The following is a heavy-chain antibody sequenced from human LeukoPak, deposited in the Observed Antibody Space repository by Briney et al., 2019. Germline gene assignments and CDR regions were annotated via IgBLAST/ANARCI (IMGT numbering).Heavy chain of an antibody. J-gene: IGHJ4*02. CDR2: ISHDSSNK. D-gene: IGHD3-3*01. CDR1: GFTFSSYS. CDR3: QTGGHHDFWSGYSDGEFDY. V-gene: IGHV3-30-3*01. Sequence: PARSLRLSCAASGFTFSSYSMHWVRQAPGKGLEWVAVISHDSSNKFYTGSVRGRFSISRDNSKNTLYLQMSSLKVEDTAVYYCQTGGHHDFWSGYSDGEFDYWGQGTLVTVSS.